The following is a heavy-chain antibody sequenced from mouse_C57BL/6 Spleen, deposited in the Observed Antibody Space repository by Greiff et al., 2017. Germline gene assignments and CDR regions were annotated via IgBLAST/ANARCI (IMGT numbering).Heavy chain of an antibody. D-gene: IGHD1-2*01. V-gene: IGHV14-4*01. CDR3: TTGGTTAYFDY. CDR1: GFNIQDDY. CDR2: IDPENGDT. J-gene: IGHJ2*01. Sequence: VQLQQSGAELVRPGASVKLSCTASGFNIQDDYMHWVKQRPEQGLEWIGWIDPENGDTEDASKFQGKATITADTSSNTAYLPLSSLTSEDTAVYYCTTGGTTAYFDYWGQGTTLTVSS.